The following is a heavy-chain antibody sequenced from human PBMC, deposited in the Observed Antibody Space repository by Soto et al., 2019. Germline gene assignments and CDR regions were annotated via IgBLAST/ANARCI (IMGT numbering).Heavy chain of an antibody. D-gene: IGHD6-13*01. Sequence: QVQLVQSGAEVKKPGASVKVSCKASVFSVDTTYCIHWVRRAPGQGLEWMGWISAYNGDKKYAQNVQGRVTLTTDTSTCTAYMEMRTLRSDDTAAYYCARDGPHIPAVGDVWGQGTTVTVSS. CDR1: VFSVDTTYC. CDR2: ISAYNGDK. J-gene: IGHJ6*02. V-gene: IGHV1-18*04. CDR3: ARDGPHIPAVGDV.